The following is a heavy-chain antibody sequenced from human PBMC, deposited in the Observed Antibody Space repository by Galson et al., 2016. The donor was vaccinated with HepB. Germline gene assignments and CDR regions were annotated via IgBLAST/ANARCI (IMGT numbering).Heavy chain of an antibody. Sequence: SLRLSCAASGFTFQNYAMHWVRQAPGKGLEWISLITWDGDTTYYANSVKGRFTISRDNSKNSLHLQMSSLRAEDTALYYCAKDIYTGGWSKGDGFHYWGQGTLVTVSS. J-gene: IGHJ4*02. V-gene: IGHV3-43D*03. D-gene: IGHD6-19*01. CDR1: GFTFQNYA. CDR3: AKDIYTGGWSKGDGFHY. CDR2: ITWDGDTT.